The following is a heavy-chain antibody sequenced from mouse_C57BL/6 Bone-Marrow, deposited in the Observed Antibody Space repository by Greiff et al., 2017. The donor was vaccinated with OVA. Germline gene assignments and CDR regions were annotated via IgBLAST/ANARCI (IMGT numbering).Heavy chain of an antibody. CDR2: IDPNSGGT. CDR3: ARSDEIYYDYGESAMDY. Sequence: QVQLQQPGAELVKPGASVKLSCKASGYTFTSYWMHWVKQRPGRGLEWIGRIDPNSGGTKYNEKFKSKATLTVDKPSSTAYMQLSSLTSEDSAVYYCARSDEIYYDYGESAMDYWGQGTSVIVSS. V-gene: IGHV1-72*01. CDR1: GYTFTSYW. J-gene: IGHJ4*01. D-gene: IGHD2-4*01.